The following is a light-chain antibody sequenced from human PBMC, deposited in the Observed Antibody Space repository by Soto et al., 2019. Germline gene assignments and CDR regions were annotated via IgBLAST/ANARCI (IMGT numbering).Light chain of an antibody. Sequence: DIQMTQSPSSLSASVGDRFTITCLASQSISSYLNWYQQKPGKAPKLLIYAASSLQSGVPSRFSGSGSGTDFTLTISRLEPEDFAFYYCHQRQRWPRTFGQGTKVDIK. J-gene: IGKJ1*01. V-gene: IGKV1-39*01. CDR3: HQRQRWPRT. CDR2: AAS. CDR1: QSISSY.